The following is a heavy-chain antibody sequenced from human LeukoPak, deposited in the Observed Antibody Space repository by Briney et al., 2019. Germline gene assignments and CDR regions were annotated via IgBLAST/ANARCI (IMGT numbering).Heavy chain of an antibody. J-gene: IGHJ3*01. CDR1: GFTLSSYW. V-gene: IGHV3-74*01. CDR3: ARGGLDHAFDL. Sequence: GGSLRLPCAASGFTLSSYWMYWVRQAPGKGLEYVSRINNDGSGTTYADSVKGRFTISRDNAKSTVYLQMNSLRPEDTAMFYCARGGLDHAFDLWGQGTMVSVSS. D-gene: IGHD3/OR15-3a*01. CDR2: INNDGSGT.